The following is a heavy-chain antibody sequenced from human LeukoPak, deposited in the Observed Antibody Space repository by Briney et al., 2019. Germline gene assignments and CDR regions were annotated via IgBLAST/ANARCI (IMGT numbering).Heavy chain of an antibody. Sequence: PSETLSLTCTVSGGSISTYYWSWIRQPPGKGLEWIGYVYYNGNTNYNPSLKSRVTISLDTSKNQFSLKLISVTAADTAVYYCARAGSGTFDYWGQGTLVTVSS. CDR3: ARAGSGTFDY. CDR2: VYYNGNT. CDR1: GGSISTYY. V-gene: IGHV4-59*01. D-gene: IGHD3-10*01. J-gene: IGHJ4*02.